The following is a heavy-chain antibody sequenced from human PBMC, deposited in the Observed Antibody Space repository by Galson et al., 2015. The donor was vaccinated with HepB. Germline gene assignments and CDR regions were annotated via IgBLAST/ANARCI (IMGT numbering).Heavy chain of an antibody. J-gene: IGHJ2*01. V-gene: IGHV1-69*13. CDR2: IIPIFGTA. Sequence: SVKVSCKASGGTFSSYAISWVRQAPGQGLEWMGGIIPIFGTANYAQKFQGRVTITADESTSTAYMELSSLRSEDTAVYYCARAPNPWYYYGSGPDGSRWYFDLWGRGTLVTVSS. CDR3: ARAPNPWYYYGSGPDGSRWYFDL. D-gene: IGHD3-10*01. CDR1: GGTFSSYA.